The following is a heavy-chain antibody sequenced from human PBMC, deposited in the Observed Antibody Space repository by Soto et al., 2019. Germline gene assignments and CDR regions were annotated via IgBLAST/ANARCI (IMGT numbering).Heavy chain of an antibody. CDR3: AREGWGIAVAGTLDY. Sequence: ASVKVSCKASGYTFTSYGISWVRQAPGQGLEWMGIINPSGGSTSYAQKFQGRVTMTRDTSTSTVYMELSSLRSEDTAVYYCAREGWGIAVAGTLDYWGQGTLVTVSS. D-gene: IGHD6-19*01. CDR2: INPSGGST. CDR1: GYTFTSYG. V-gene: IGHV1-46*01. J-gene: IGHJ4*02.